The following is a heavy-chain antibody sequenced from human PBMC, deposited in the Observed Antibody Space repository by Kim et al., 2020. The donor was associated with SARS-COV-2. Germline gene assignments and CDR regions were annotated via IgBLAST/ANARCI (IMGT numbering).Heavy chain of an antibody. D-gene: IGHD1-26*01. Sequence: SQTLSLTCAISGDSVSSNSAAWHWIRQSPSRGLEWLGRTYYRSKWYNDYAVSVKSRITINPDTSKNQFSLQLNSVTPEDTAVYYCARDRANSGSYLTYYYYYGMDVWGQGTTVTVSS. CDR2: TYYRSKWYN. CDR1: GDSVSSNSAA. CDR3: ARDRANSGSYLTYYYYYGMDV. J-gene: IGHJ6*02. V-gene: IGHV6-1*01.